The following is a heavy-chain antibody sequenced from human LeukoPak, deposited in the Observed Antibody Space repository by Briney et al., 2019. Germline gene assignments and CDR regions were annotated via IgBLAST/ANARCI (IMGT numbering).Heavy chain of an antibody. D-gene: IGHD2-8*01. Sequence: SETLSLTYTVSGGSISSGGYYWSWIRQHPGKGLEWIGYIYYSGSTYYNPSLKSRVTISVDTSKNQFSLKLSSVTAADTAIYYCARVYAQRNWFDPWGQGTLVTVSS. CDR3: ARVYAQRNWFDP. J-gene: IGHJ5*02. CDR1: GGSISSGGYY. V-gene: IGHV4-31*03. CDR2: IYYSGST.